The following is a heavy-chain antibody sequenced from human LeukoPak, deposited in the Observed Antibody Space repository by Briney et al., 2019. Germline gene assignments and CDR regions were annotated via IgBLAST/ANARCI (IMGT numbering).Heavy chain of an antibody. CDR1: GFTFSSYW. CDR2: INSDGSST. J-gene: IGHJ4*02. CDR3: ATGYCSSTSCYAAHY. D-gene: IGHD2-2*03. V-gene: IGHV3-74*01. Sequence: GGSLRLSCAASGFTFSSYWMHWVRQAPGKGLVWVSRINSDGSSTSYADSVKGRFTISRDNAKNTLYLQMYSLRAEDTAVYYCATGYCSSTSCYAAHYWGQGTLVTVSS.